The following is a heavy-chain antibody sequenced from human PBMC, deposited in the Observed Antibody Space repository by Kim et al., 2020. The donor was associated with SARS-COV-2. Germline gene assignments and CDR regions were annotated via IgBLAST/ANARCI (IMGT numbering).Heavy chain of an antibody. Sequence: GGSLRLSCTASGFTFSNYAMSWVRQAPGKGLEWVSTVVGGDSDTYYASSVKGRFTISRDNSKNTLYLQMNNLRVEDTALYYCANGDDFHGSGRGIYYFD. CDR1: GFTFSNYA. D-gene: IGHD3-10*01. J-gene: IGHJ4*01. CDR2: VVGGDSDT. V-gene: IGHV3-23*01. CDR3: ANGDDFHGSGRGIYYFD.